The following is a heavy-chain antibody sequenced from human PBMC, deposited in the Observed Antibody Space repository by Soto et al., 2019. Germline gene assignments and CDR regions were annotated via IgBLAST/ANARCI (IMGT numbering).Heavy chain of an antibody. CDR2: LYYSGSS. V-gene: IGHV4-4*01. J-gene: IGHJ4*02. CDR1: GGSISSSNW. D-gene: IGHD1-20*01. CDR3: LSQRTTVITQAYFDY. Sequence: PPETLSLTCAVSGGSISSSNWWSWGRQPPGKGLEWIGSLYYSGSSYAKSSIKSRVTLSVDTAKTQFSLNVNDVTDSDTAVYFCLSQRTTVITQAYFDYWGPGALVTVS.